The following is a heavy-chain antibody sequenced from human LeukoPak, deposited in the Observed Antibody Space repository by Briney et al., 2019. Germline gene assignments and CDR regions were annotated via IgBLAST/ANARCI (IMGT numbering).Heavy chain of an antibody. V-gene: IGHV1-8*01. CDR2: MNPNSGNT. D-gene: IGHD3-10*01. Sequence: GASVKVSCKASGYTFTSYDINWVRQATGQGLEWMGWMNPNSGNTGYAQKFQGRVTMARNTSISTAYMELSSLRSEDTAAYYCARVGTMVRGVTGDWGQGTLVTVSS. CDR3: ARVGTMVRGVTGD. J-gene: IGHJ4*02. CDR1: GYTFTSYD.